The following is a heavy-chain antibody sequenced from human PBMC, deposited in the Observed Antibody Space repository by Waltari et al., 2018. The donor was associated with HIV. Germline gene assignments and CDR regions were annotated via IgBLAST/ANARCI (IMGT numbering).Heavy chain of an antibody. CDR2: VKSKLNSYAT. D-gene: IGHD1-26*01. CDR3: VRRRVEMSVGSLGEKRYKYYGMDV. J-gene: IGHJ6*02. V-gene: IGHV3-73*01. Sequence: VRQASGKGLEWVGRVKSKLNSYATSYSESVEGRFTISRDDSHNTAFLQMNSLKIEDTAVYYCVRRRVEMSVGSLGEKRYKYYGMDVWGQGTTVTVSS.